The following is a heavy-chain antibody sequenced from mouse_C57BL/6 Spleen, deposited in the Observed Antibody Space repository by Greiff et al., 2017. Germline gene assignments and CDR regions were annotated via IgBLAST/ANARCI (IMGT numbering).Heavy chain of an antibody. CDR2: ISSGGSYT. Sequence: EVKVVESGGDLVKPGGSLKLSCAASGFTFSSYGMSWVRQTPDKRLEWVATISSGGSYTYYPDSVKGRFTISRDNAKNTLYLQMSSLKSEDTAMYYCARHKGDYDGAYFDYWGQGTTLTVSS. J-gene: IGHJ2*01. CDR1: GFTFSSYG. D-gene: IGHD2-3*01. CDR3: ARHKGDYDGAYFDY. V-gene: IGHV5-6*01.